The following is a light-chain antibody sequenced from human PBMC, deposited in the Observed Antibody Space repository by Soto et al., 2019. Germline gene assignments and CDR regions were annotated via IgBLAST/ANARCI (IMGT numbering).Light chain of an antibody. CDR2: DAS. CDR3: QQYGRSPT. V-gene: IGKV3-20*01. Sequence: EIVLTQSPATLSLSPGESATPSCRASQSVSSYLAWYQQKPGQAPRLLIYDASRRATGIPDRFSGSGSGTDFTLTISRLEPEDFVVYYCQQYGRSPTFGQGTKVDI. CDR1: QSVSSY. J-gene: IGKJ1*01.